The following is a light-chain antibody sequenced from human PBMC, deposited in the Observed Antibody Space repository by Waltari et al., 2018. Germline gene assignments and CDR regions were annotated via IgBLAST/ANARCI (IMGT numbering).Light chain of an antibody. Sequence: DIQMTQSPPSLSASEGDRVPITCRASLSVSSGVAWYQQKPGKAPQLLIYGASSLKSGVPSRFSGTGSGTDFTLTISSLQPEDFATYSCQQYSSAPWTFGQGTKVEFK. CDR2: GAS. CDR1: LSVSSG. CDR3: QQYSSAPWT. J-gene: IGKJ1*01. V-gene: IGKV1-5*01.